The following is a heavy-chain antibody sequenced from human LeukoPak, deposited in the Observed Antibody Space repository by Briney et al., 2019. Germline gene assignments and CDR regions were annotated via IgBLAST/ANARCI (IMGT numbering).Heavy chain of an antibody. V-gene: IGHV1-58*02. D-gene: IGHD1-26*01. J-gene: IGHJ4*02. CDR1: GFTFTSSA. CDR3: AAAHDSGSYYEFDY. Sequence: SVKVSCKASGFTFTSSAMQWVRQARGQRLEWIGWIVVGSGNTNYAQKFQERVTITRDMSTSTAYMALSSLRSEDTAVYYCAAAHDSGSYYEFDYWGQGTLVTVSS. CDR2: IVVGSGNT.